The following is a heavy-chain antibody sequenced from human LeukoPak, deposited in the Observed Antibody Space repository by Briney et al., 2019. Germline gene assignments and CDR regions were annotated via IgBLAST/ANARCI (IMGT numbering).Heavy chain of an antibody. D-gene: IGHD1-7*01. CDR2: INPNSGGT. Sequence: ASVKVSCKASGYTFTGYYMHWVRQAPGQGLEWMGWINPNSGGTNYAQKLQGRVTMTTDTSTSTAYMELRSLRSDDTAVYYCTRDHSNWNYAPDFWGQGTLVIVSS. CDR3: TRDHSNWNYAPDF. CDR1: GYTFTGYY. J-gene: IGHJ4*02. V-gene: IGHV1-2*02.